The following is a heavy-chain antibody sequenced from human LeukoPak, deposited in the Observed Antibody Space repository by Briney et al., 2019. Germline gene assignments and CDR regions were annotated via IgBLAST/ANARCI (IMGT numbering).Heavy chain of an antibody. CDR2: LNSDGSVT. Sequence: GGSLRLSCAASGFTFSLYWMHWVRQTPGKGLVWASRLNSDGSVTNYADSVKGRFTISRDNAKNTLYLQMNSLRAEDTALYYCVREYCGGDCYTDFWGQGTLVTVSS. D-gene: IGHD2-21*02. CDR1: GFTFSLYW. V-gene: IGHV3-74*01. J-gene: IGHJ4*02. CDR3: VREYCGGDCYTDF.